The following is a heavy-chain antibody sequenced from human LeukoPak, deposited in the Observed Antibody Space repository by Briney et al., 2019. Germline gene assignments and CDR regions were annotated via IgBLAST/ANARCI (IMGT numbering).Heavy chain of an antibody. CDR3: ERDLVSSGYSDY. CDR1: GFTFSSYE. D-gene: IGHD3-22*01. CDR2: ISSSGSTI. Sequence: GGSLRLSCAASGFTFSSYEMNWVRQAPGKGLEWVSYISSSGSTIYYADSVKGRFTVSRDNAKNSLYLQMSSLRADDTAVYYCERDLVSSGYSDYWGQGTMVTVSS. J-gene: IGHJ4*02. V-gene: IGHV3-48*03.